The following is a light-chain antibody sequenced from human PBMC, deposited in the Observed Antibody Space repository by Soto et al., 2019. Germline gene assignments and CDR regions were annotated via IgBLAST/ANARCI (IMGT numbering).Light chain of an antibody. CDR1: SSDVGGYNY. Sequence: QSALTQPASVSGSPGQSITISCTGTSSDVGGYNYVSWYQQHTGKAPKLMIYEVSNRPSGVSNRFSGSKSGNTASLTISGLQAKDEADYYCSSYTSGSTLVFGGGTKVTVL. V-gene: IGLV2-14*01. CDR3: SSYTSGSTLV. J-gene: IGLJ2*01. CDR2: EVS.